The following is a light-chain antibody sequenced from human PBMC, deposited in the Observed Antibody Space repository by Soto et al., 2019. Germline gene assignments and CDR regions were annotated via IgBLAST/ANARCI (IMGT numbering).Light chain of an antibody. CDR2: GAS. CDR3: QLYGNSPST. J-gene: IGKJ1*01. V-gene: IGKV3-20*01. Sequence: EIVLTQSPGTLSLSPGERATLSCRASQSVSSSYLAWYQQKPGQAPRLLIYGASSRATGIPDRFSGSGSGTDFNLTISRLEREDFAEYYCQLYGNSPSTFGQGTKVEIK. CDR1: QSVSSSY.